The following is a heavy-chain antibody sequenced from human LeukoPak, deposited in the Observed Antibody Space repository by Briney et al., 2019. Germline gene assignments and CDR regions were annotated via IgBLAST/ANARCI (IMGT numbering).Heavy chain of an antibody. J-gene: IGHJ2*01. D-gene: IGHD3-10*01. CDR3: ARDTGSGSYYSYWYFDL. V-gene: IGHV4-39*07. CDR2: IYYSGST. Sequence: SETLSLTCTVSGGSISSSSYYWGWIRQPPGKGLEWIGSIYYSGSTYYNPSLKSRVTISVDTSKNQFSLKLSSVAAADTAVYYCARDTGSGSYYSYWYFDLWGRGTLVTVSS. CDR1: GGSISSSSYY.